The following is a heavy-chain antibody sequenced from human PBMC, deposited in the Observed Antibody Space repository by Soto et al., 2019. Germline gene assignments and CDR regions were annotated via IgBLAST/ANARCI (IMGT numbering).Heavy chain of an antibody. D-gene: IGHD1-26*01. CDR2: IYYAGNT. CDR3: ARLRSGSPGYY. V-gene: IGHV4-39*01. Sequence: QPQLQESGPGPVKPSETLSLTCSVSGGSISNNNYHWGWIRQPPGKGLEWIGSIYYAGNTYYNPSLESRVSISVDTSRNQFSLNLDSVTAADTAVYYCARLRSGSPGYYWGQGTLVTVSS. J-gene: IGHJ4*02. CDR1: GGSISNNNYH.